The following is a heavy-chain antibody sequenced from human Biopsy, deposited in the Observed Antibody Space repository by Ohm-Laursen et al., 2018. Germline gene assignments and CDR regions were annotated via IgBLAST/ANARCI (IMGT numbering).Heavy chain of an antibody. CDR3: ARARAYSDFWGGPKDY. CDR1: SGSISGNY. J-gene: IGHJ4*02. CDR2: INHTGST. V-gene: IGHV4-34*01. Sequence: SETLSLTWAVSSGSISGNYWGWIRQPPGKGLEWMGEINHTGSTKYNPSLMSRVTISIDTSNSQFSLKLTSVTAADTAVYFCARARAYSDFWGGPKDYWGQGILVTVSS. D-gene: IGHD3-3*01.